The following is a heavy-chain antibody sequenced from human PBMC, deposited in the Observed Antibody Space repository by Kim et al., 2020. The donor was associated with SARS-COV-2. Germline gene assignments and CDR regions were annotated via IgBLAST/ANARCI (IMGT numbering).Heavy chain of an antibody. CDR2: IKQDGSEK. J-gene: IGHJ6*02. V-gene: IGHV3-7*01. Sequence: GGSLRLSCAASGFTFSSYWMSWVRQAPGKGLEWVANIKQDGSEKYYVDSVKGRFTISRDNAKNSLYLQMNSLRAEDTAVYYCASSMVRGEYYYGMDVWGQGTTVTVSS. CDR1: GFTFSSYW. D-gene: IGHD3-10*01. CDR3: ASSMVRGEYYYGMDV.